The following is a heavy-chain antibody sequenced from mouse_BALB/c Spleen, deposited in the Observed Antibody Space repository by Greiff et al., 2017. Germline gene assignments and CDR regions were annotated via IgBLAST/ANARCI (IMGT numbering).Heavy chain of an antibody. J-gene: IGHJ4*01. D-gene: IGHD2-14*01. CDR1: GYSITSGYY. V-gene: IGHV3-6*02. Sequence: EVKLLESGPGLVKPSQSLSLTCSVTGYSITSGYYWNWIRQFPGNKLEWMGYISYDGSNNYNPSLKNRISITRDTSKNQFFLKLNSVTTEDTATYYCARAYYYRYSYAMDYWGQGTSVTVSS. CDR3: ARAYYYRYSYAMDY. CDR2: ISYDGSN.